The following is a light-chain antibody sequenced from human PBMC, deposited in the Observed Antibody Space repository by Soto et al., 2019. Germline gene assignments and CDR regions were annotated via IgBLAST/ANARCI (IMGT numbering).Light chain of an antibody. J-gene: IGKJ4*01. CDR2: DTS. CDR1: QGIGHI. Sequence: EVEIRQSPATLSVSPGEGDTLVFSSRQGIGHILAWYQHKPGQTPSLLIYDTSTRATGVPTRFSGSRSGAEFTLTINSLQSEDFAVYYCQPYNSWPLTFGGGTKVDIK. V-gene: IGKV3-15*01. CDR3: QPYNSWPLT.